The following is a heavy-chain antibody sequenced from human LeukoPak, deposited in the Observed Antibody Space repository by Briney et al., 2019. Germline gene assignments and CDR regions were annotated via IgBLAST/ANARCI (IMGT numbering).Heavy chain of an antibody. J-gene: IGHJ4*02. CDR3: AKLPPRAATHLNFDS. D-gene: IGHD2-15*01. CDR2: IIPIFGTA. Sequence: SVKVSCKASGGTFSSYAISWVRQAPGQGLEWMGGIIPIFGTANYAQKFQGRVTITTDESTSTAYMELSSLRAEDTAIYYCAKLPPRAATHLNFDSWGQGTQVTVSS. V-gene: IGHV1-69*05. CDR1: GGTFSSYA.